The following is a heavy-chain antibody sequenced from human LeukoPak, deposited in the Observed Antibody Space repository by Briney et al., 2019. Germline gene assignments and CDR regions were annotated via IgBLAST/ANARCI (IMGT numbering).Heavy chain of an antibody. J-gene: IGHJ6*03. D-gene: IGHD2-2*01. CDR1: GYTFTSYY. Sequence: ASVKVSCKASGYTFTSYYMHWVRQAPGQGLGWMGIINPSGGSTSYAQKFQGRVTMTRDMSTSTVYMELSSLRSEDTAVYYCARDPIVVVPAAILQVPYYYYMDVWGKGTTVTVSS. V-gene: IGHV1-46*01. CDR3: ARDPIVVVPAAILQVPYYYYMDV. CDR2: INPSGGST.